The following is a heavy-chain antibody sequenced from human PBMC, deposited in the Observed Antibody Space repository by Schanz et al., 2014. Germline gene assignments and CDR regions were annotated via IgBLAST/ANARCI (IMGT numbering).Heavy chain of an antibody. D-gene: IGHD1-26*01. CDR2: IYYSGST. Sequence: QVQLQESGPGLVKPSQTLSLTCTVSGGSISSGGYYWSWIRQHPGKGLEWIGYIYYSGSTYYNPTLKSRVTMSGDTSKNQFSLKLSSVTAEDTAVYYCARDQGAGERPILRPAYGMDVWGQGTTVTVSS. J-gene: IGHJ6*02. CDR1: GGSISSGGYY. CDR3: ARDQGAGERPILRPAYGMDV. V-gene: IGHV4-31*03.